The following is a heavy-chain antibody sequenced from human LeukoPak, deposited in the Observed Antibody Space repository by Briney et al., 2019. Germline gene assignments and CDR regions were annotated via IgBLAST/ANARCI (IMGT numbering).Heavy chain of an antibody. V-gene: IGHV3-23*01. D-gene: IGHD5-18*01. CDR3: AKGRGYNFGPDD. J-gene: IGHJ4*02. Sequence: GGSLRLSCAASGFTFSSLAMSWVRQAPGKGLEWVSAISGSGGSTYYADSVKGRFTISRDNSKNTLYLQMNSQRAEDTAVYYCAKGRGYNFGPDDWGQGTLVTVSS. CDR1: GFTFSSLA. CDR2: ISGSGGST.